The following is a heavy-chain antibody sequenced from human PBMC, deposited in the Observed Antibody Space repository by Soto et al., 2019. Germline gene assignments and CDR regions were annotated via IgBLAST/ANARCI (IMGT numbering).Heavy chain of an antibody. V-gene: IGHV1-18*01. CDR1: GYTFTSYG. J-gene: IGHJ4*02. CDR2: ISAYNGNT. Sequence: QVQLVQSGAEVKKPGASVKVSCKASGYTFTSYGISWVRQAPGQGLEWMGWISAYNGNTNYAQQLQGRVTMTTDTSTSTAYMELRSLRSDDTAVYYCARVRGPESVIPPLPYYFDYWGKGTLVTVSS. D-gene: IGHD3-10*01. CDR3: ARVRGPESVIPPLPYYFDY.